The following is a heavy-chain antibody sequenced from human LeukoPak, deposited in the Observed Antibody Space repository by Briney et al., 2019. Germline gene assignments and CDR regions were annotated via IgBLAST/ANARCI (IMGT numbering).Heavy chain of an antibody. J-gene: IGHJ2*01. V-gene: IGHV3-9*01. CDR3: AKDRRHTVSGGYFDL. Sequence: GGSLRLSCAVSGFTFSSYWMNWVRQAPGKGLEWVSGISWNSGHIGYADSVKGRFTISRDNAKNSLYLQMNSLRTEDTALYYCAKDRRHTVSGGYFDLWGRGTLVIVSS. CDR2: ISWNSGHI. CDR1: GFTFSSYW. D-gene: IGHD3-10*01.